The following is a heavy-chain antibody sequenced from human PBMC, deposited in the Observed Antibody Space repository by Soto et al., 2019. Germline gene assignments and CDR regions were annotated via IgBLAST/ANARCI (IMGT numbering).Heavy chain of an antibody. J-gene: IGHJ5*02. CDR3: ASGGNWFDP. CDR2: MYYNGNI. V-gene: IGHV4-59*01. Sequence: PSETLSLPCNFSGGSISNYYWTWVRQSPEKGLEWIGYMYYNGNINYNPSLKSRVTISIDTSKNQFSLTLKSVTAADTAVYYCASGGNWFDPWGQGVLATVSS. CDR1: GGSISNYY. D-gene: IGHD3-16*01.